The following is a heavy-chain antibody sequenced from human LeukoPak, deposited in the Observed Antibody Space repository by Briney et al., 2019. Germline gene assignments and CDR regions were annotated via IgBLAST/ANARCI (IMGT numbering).Heavy chain of an antibody. D-gene: IGHD2-21*02. V-gene: IGHV4-30-4*01. Sequence: PSQTLSLTCTVSGGSISSGDYCWSWIRQPPGKGLEWIGYIYYSGSTYYNPSLKSRVTISVDASKNQFSLKLSSVTAADTAVYYCARSAYCGGDCYRYYYYGMDVWGQGTTVTVSS. CDR3: ARSAYCGGDCYRYYYYGMDV. J-gene: IGHJ6*02. CDR2: IYYSGST. CDR1: GGSISSGDYC.